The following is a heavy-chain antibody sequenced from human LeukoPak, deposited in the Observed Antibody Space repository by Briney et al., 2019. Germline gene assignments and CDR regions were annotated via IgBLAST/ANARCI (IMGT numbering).Heavy chain of an antibody. J-gene: IGHJ3*02. V-gene: IGHV3-30*02. CDR2: IRYDGSNK. D-gene: IGHD5-24*01. CDR3: AKDRRDGYNGFPDAFDI. CDR1: GFTFSSYG. Sequence: GGSLRLSCAASGFTFSSYGMHWVRQAPGKGLEWVAFIRYDGSNKYYADSVKGRFTISRDNSKNTLYLQMNSLRAEDTAVYYCAKDRRDGYNGFPDAFDIWGQGTMVTVSS.